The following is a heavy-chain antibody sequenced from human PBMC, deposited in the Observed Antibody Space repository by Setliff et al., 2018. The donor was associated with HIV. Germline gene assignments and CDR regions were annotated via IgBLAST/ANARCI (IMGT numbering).Heavy chain of an antibody. D-gene: IGHD1-26*01. Sequence: ASVKVSCKASGGSFSSYGLSWVRQAPGQGLEWMGGIMPIFGTANYAQKFQGRVTIIADASTNTVNVELSSLRSEDTAVYYCARGVDGSYRKFFDNWGQGTLVTVSS. CDR3: ARGVDGSYRKFFDN. CDR2: IMPIFGTA. CDR1: GGSFSSYG. J-gene: IGHJ4*02. V-gene: IGHV1-69*13.